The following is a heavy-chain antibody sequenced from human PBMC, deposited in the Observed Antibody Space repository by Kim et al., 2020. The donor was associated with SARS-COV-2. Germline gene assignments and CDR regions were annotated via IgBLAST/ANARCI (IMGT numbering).Heavy chain of an antibody. CDR2: ISGGDGST. D-gene: IGHD3-10*01. CDR1: GFTFSSYA. Sequence: GGSLRLSCAASGFTFSSYAMSWVRQAPGKGLEWVSAISGGDGSTFYADSVKGRFTISRDTFKNTLYLQMSSLRVEDTAFYYCVKDHRDWGQGALVTVSS. CDR3: VKDHRD. J-gene: IGHJ4*02. V-gene: IGHV3-23*01.